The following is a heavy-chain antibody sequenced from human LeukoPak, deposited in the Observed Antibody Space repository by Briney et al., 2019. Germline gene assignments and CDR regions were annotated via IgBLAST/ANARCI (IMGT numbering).Heavy chain of an antibody. D-gene: IGHD3-22*01. CDR2: IYYSGST. V-gene: IGHV4-59*01. J-gene: IGHJ4*02. Sequence: PSETLSLTCTVPGGSISSYYWSWIRQPPGKGLEWIGYIYYSGSTNYNPSLKSRVTISVDTSKNQFSLKLSSVTAADTAVYYCARNKYYYDSSGYSGFDYWGQGTLVTVSS. CDR1: GGSISSYY. CDR3: ARNKYYYDSSGYSGFDY.